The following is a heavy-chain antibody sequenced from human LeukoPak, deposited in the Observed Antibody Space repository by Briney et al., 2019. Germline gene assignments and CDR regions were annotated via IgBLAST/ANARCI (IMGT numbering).Heavy chain of an antibody. V-gene: IGHV4-34*01. CDR1: GGSFSGYY. Sequence: PSETLSLTCAVYGGSFSGYYWSWIRQAPGKGLEWIGEIDHSGNTNYNPSLKSRVTISVDTSKNQYSLKLSSVTAADTAVYYCVTEPGYCTGGRCYGGWFDPWGQGTLVTVSS. CDR2: IDHSGNT. CDR3: VTEPGYCTGGRCYGGWFDP. J-gene: IGHJ5*02. D-gene: IGHD2-15*01.